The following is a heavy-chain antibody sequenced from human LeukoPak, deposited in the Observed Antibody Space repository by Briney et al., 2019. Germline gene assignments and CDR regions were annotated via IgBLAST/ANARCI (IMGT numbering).Heavy chain of an antibody. CDR3: ARLRITMVRGVIFWYYGMDV. CDR2: ISAYNGNT. V-gene: IGHV1-18*01. J-gene: IGHJ6*02. CDR1: GYTFTSYS. D-gene: IGHD3-10*01. Sequence: ASVKVSCKASGYTFTSYSISWVRQAPGQGLEWMGWISAYNGNTNYAQKLQGRVTMTTDTSTSTAYMELRSLRSDDTAVYYCARLRITMVRGVIFWYYGMDVWGQGTTVTVSS.